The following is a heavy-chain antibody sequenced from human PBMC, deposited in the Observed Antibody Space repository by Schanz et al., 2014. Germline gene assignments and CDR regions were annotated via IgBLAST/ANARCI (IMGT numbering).Heavy chain of an antibody. CDR3: AKSKSQLPLFDY. D-gene: IGHD2-21*01. Sequence: PGGSLRLSCAASGFTFSDHFMDWVRQAPGKGLEWVGHSRNKGHSYTSEYAASVKGRFTISRDDSRNSLYLQMSSLKTEDTAVYYCAKSKSQLPLFDYWGQGTLVAVSS. V-gene: IGHV3-72*01. J-gene: IGHJ4*02. CDR2: SRNKGHSYTS. CDR1: GFTFSDHF.